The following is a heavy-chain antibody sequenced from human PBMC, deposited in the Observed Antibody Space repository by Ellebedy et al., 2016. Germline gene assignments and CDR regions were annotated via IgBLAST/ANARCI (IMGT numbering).Heavy chain of an antibody. CDR3: ARVGNPNVSQGYSSTWTRNHYYGMDV. D-gene: IGHD2-2*01. CDR2: ISALSGNT. J-gene: IGHJ6*02. V-gene: IGHV1-18*04. Sequence: ASVKVSXXASGFTFNTYGFTWVRQAPGQGLEWMGWISALSGNTNYAQKVQGRVTMTTDTPTSTVYMELMRLRSDDTAVYYCARVGNPNVSQGYSSTWTRNHYYGMDVWGQGTTVTVSS. CDR1: GFTFNTYG.